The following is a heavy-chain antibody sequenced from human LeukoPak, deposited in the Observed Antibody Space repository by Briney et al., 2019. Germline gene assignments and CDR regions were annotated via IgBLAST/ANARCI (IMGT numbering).Heavy chain of an antibody. D-gene: IGHD3-22*01. V-gene: IGHV4-4*07. CDR2: IYTSGST. Sequence: KPSETLSLTCTVSGGSISSYYWSWIRQPAGKGLEWIGRIYTSGSTNHNPSLKSRVTISVDKSKNQLSLKLSSVTAADTAVYYCARDYYDSSGYYGRGGYYYMDVWGKGTTVTASS. CDR3: ARDYYDSSGYYGRGGYYYMDV. J-gene: IGHJ6*03. CDR1: GGSISSYY.